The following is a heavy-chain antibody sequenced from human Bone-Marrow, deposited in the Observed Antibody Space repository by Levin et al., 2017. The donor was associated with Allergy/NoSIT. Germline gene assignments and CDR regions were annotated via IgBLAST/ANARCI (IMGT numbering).Heavy chain of an antibody. CDR2: ISGSGGST. V-gene: IGHV3-23*01. D-gene: IGHD5-18*01. Sequence: LSLPCAASGFTFRSSAMSWVRQAPGKGLEWVSPISGSGGSTYYADSVKGRFTVSRDNSKNTLYLQMNSLRAEDTAVYFCAKLVRGYSYADFDYWGQGTLVTVSS. J-gene: IGHJ4*02. CDR1: GFTFRSSA. CDR3: AKLVRGYSYADFDY.